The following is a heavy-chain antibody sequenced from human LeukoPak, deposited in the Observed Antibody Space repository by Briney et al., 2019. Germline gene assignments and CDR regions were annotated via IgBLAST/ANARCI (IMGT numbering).Heavy chain of an antibody. CDR1: GFTFSNYA. CDR2: ISNNGDAT. J-gene: IGHJ4*02. D-gene: IGHD1-7*01. Sequence: GGSLRLSCAASGFTFSNYALHWVRQAPGKGLEYVSAISNNGDATFYANSVKGRFTISRDNSKNTLYLQMGSLRAEDMAVYYCVRVGNYREFDYWGQGTLVTVSS. CDR3: VRVGNYREFDY. V-gene: IGHV3-64*01.